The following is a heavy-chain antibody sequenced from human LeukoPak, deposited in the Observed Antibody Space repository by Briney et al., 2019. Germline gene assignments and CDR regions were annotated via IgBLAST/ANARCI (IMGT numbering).Heavy chain of an antibody. D-gene: IGHD6-13*01. CDR1: GFTFSSYG. J-gene: IGHJ4*02. CDR3: ATPPRITAAVLIDY. Sequence: GGALRLSCAASGFTFSSYGMHWVRQAPGKGLEWVAFIRYDGSNKYYADSVKGRFTISRDNSKNTLYLQMNSLRAEDTAVYYCATPPRITAAVLIDYWGQGTLVTVSS. V-gene: IGHV3-30*02. CDR2: IRYDGSNK.